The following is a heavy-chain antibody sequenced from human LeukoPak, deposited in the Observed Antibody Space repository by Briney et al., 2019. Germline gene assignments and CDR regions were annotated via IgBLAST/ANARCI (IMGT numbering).Heavy chain of an antibody. J-gene: IGHJ4*02. CDR3: ARNYGGNSAG. Sequence: PGGSLRLSCAASGFTVSGSSLHWVRLAPGKGLEWVANIKQDGSEKYYVDSVKGRFTISRDNAKNSLYLQMNSLRDEDTAVYYCARNYGGNSAGWGQGTLVTVSS. CDR2: IKQDGSEK. D-gene: IGHD4-23*01. CDR1: GFTVSGSS. V-gene: IGHV3-7*04.